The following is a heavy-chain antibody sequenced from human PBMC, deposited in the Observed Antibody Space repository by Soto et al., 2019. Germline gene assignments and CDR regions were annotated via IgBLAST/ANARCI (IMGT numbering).Heavy chain of an antibody. CDR2: IYYSGST. D-gene: IGHD5-12*01. CDR1: GGSISSGGYY. CDR3: ARSEGTVVTNY. Sequence: SETLSLTCTVSGGSISSGGYYWSWIRQHPGKGLEWIGYIYYSGSTYYNPSLKGRVTISVDTSKNQFSLKLSSVTAADTAVYYCARSEGTVVTNYWGQGTLVTVSS. V-gene: IGHV4-31*03. J-gene: IGHJ4*02.